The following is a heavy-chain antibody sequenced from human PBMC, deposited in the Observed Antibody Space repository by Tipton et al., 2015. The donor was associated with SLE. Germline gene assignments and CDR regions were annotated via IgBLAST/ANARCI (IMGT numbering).Heavy chain of an antibody. D-gene: IGHD6-19*01. CDR2: IYYSGST. CDR1: GGSISSGDYY. V-gene: IGHV4-61*08. J-gene: IGHJ5*02. Sequence: TLSLTCTVSGGSISSGDYYWSWIRQPPGKGLEWIGYIYYSGSTNYNPSLKSRVTISVDTSKNQFSLKLSSVTAADTAVYYCAREGGSSGWSGRWFDPWGQGTLVTVSS. CDR3: AREGGSSGWSGRWFDP.